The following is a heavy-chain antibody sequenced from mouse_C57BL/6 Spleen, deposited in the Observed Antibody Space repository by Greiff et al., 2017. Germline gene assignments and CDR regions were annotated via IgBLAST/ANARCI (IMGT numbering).Heavy chain of an antibody. V-gene: IGHV1-64*01. D-gene: IGHD3-1*01. CDR3: ARSGSVARIHSLDY. CDR1: GYTFTSYW. CDR2: IHPNSGST. Sequence: QVQLQQPGAELVKPGASVKLSCKASGYTFTSYWMHWVKQRPGQGLEWIGMIHPNSGSTNYNEKFKSKATLTVDKSSSTAYMQLSSRTSADSAVYYCARSGSVARIHSLDYWGQGTTVTVSS. J-gene: IGHJ4*01.